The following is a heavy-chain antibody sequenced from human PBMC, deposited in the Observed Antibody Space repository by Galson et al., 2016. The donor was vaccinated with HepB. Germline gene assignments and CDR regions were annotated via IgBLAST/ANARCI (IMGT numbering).Heavy chain of an antibody. Sequence: SLRLSCAASGFTFSTYAMHWVRQAPGKGLDWVAVISSNGNDIYYGDSVKGRFTISKDSSKNTLYLQMNSLRDDDTAVYYCVKDKEKLGALDFWGQGTLVTVSS. J-gene: IGHJ4*02. V-gene: IGHV3-30*18. D-gene: IGHD7-27*01. CDR2: ISSNGNDI. CDR3: VKDKEKLGALDF. CDR1: GFTFSTYA.